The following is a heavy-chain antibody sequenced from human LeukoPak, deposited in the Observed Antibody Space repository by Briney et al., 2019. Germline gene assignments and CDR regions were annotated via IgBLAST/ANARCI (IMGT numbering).Heavy chain of an antibody. CDR2: IKLDGSER. V-gene: IGHV3-7*03. D-gene: IGHD3-3*01. J-gene: IGHJ4*02. CDR1: GFTFSNSW. Sequence: PGGSLRLSCAASGFTFSNSWMSWVRQAPGKGLEWVANIKLDGSERYYVDSVKGRFTISRDNAKNSLYLQMNSLRAEDTAVYYCAKGLDYDFWSGFGYWGQGTLVTVSS. CDR3: AKGLDYDFWSGFGY.